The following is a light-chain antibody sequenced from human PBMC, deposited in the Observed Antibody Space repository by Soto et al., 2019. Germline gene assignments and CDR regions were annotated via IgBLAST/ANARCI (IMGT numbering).Light chain of an antibody. J-gene: IGKJ1*01. CDR2: GAF. Sequence: EIVLTQSPGILSLSPGERATLSCRATQSISSGHLAWYQLKPGQAPRLLIYGAFSRATGIPDRFSGSGSGTDFTLTISKLEPEDFAVYYCQLYGSASRTCGQGTKVEIK. CDR1: QSISSGH. V-gene: IGKV3-20*01. CDR3: QLYGSASRT.